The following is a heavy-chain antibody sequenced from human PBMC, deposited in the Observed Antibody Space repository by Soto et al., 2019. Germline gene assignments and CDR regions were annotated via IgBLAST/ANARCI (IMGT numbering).Heavy chain of an antibody. CDR2: INSDGSST. J-gene: IGHJ6*02. CDR3: AREGDYYDSSGYYYYGMDV. D-gene: IGHD3-22*01. Sequence: PGGSLRLSCAASGFTFSSYWMHWVRQAPGKGLVWVSRINSDGSSTSYADSVKGRFTISRDNAKNTLYLQMNSLRAEDTAVYYCAREGDYYDSSGYYYYGMDVWGQGTTVTVS. V-gene: IGHV3-74*01. CDR1: GFTFSSYW.